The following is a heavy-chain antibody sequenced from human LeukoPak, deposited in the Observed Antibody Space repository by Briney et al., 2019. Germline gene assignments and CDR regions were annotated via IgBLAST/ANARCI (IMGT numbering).Heavy chain of an antibody. J-gene: IGHJ4*02. V-gene: IGHV3-30*18. CDR2: ISSDGYRT. CDR1: GFPFSTYD. CDR3: AKGLGTGSVLARSLHY. Sequence: GGSLRLSCAASGFPFSTYDMHWVRQAPDKGLQWVAVISSDGYRTDYPDSVRGRFTISRDNFKNTVDLQMISVTAEDTAMYFCAKGLGTGSVLARSLHYWGQGTLVTVSS. D-gene: IGHD3-10*01.